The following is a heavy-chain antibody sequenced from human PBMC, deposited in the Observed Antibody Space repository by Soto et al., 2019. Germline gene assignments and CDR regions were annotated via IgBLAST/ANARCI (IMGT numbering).Heavy chain of an antibody. D-gene: IGHD4-17*01. CDR1: GFTFNIYG. V-gene: IGHV3-30*18. Sequence: VKLVESGGGVVQPGGSLRLSCAASGFTFNIYGMHWVRQAPDKGLEWVALISYDGNNKYYADSVKGRFTISRDNFKNTLYLQMDSLRAEDTAMYYCAKDHLETTVTTPSYWGQGTLVTVSS. CDR2: ISYDGNNK. CDR3: AKDHLETTVTTPSY. J-gene: IGHJ4*02.